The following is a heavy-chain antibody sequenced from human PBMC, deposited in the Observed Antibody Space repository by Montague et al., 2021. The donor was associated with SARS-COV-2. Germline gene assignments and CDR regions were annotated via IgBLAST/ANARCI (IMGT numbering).Heavy chain of an antibody. CDR3: ARGPHYCSGGDCF. Sequence: RSLSLAASGFSFSSSVMHWVRQAPGKGLEWVAVISYDGNIKNYIDSVKGRFTISRDNSKNTLYLQMNGLRPDDTAVYYCARGPHYCSGGDCFWGQGALVTVSS. D-gene: IGHD2-15*01. V-gene: IGHV3-30*04. CDR1: GFSFSSSV. J-gene: IGHJ4*02. CDR2: ISYDGNIK.